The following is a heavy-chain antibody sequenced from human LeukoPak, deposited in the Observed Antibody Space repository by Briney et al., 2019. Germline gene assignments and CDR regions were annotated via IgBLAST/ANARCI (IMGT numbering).Heavy chain of an antibody. D-gene: IGHD2-21*02. Sequence: ASVKVSSKPSGYTFTNYGIRWVRQAPGPGLERRGWISSYNGNTKYAQKLQGRVTVTTDTSTSAAYMELRSLRSDDTAVYYCARAGNVVTAHFDYWGQGTLVTVSS. V-gene: IGHV1-18*01. CDR2: ISSYNGNT. CDR1: GYTFTNYG. CDR3: ARAGNVVTAHFDY. J-gene: IGHJ4*02.